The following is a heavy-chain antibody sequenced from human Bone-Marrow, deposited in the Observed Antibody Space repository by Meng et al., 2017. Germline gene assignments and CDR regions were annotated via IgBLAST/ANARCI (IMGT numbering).Heavy chain of an antibody. D-gene: IGHD2-15*01. CDR3: ARRGYCSGGSCYDY. V-gene: IGHV3-21*01. CDR2: ISSSSSYI. CDR1: GFTFSSYS. J-gene: IGHJ4*02. Sequence: EVQLVESGGGLVKPGGSLRLSCAASGFTFSSYSMNWVRQAPGKGLEWVSSISSSSSYIYYADSVKGRFTISRDNAKNSLYLQMNSLRAEDTAVYYCARRGYCSGGSCYDYWGQGTLVTSPQ.